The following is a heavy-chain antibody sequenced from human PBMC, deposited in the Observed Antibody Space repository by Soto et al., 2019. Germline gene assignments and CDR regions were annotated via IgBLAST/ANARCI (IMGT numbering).Heavy chain of an antibody. CDR3: ARVKGGDTAGKIPSYYDTTGYV. D-gene: IGHD3-22*01. CDR2: ISSSGATI. V-gene: IGHV3-48*02. CDR1: GFTFSTYS. Sequence: GGSLRLSCAAYGFTFSTYSMKWVRQAPGKGLEWVSYISSSGATIYYADSVQGRFTVSRDNAKNSLYLQMDSLRDEDTAVYYCARVKGGDTAGKIPSYYDTTGYVW. J-gene: IGHJ3*01.